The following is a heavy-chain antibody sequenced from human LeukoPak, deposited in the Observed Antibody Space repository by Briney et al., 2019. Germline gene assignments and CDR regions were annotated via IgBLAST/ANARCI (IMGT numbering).Heavy chain of an antibody. Sequence: GGSLRLSCAASGFTFSSYAMHWVRQAPGKGLEWVAVISYDGSNKYYTDSVKGRFTISRDNSKNTLYLQMNSLRAEDTAVYYCAREGIVATTGAFDIWGQGTMVTVSS. D-gene: IGHD5-12*01. CDR1: GFTFSSYA. J-gene: IGHJ3*02. V-gene: IGHV3-30-3*01. CDR3: AREGIVATTGAFDI. CDR2: ISYDGSNK.